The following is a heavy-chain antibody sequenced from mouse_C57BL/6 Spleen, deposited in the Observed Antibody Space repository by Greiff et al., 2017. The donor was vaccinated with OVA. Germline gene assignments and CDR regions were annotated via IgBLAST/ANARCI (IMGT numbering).Heavy chain of an antibody. CDR3: AREGITTVVGGGAMDY. J-gene: IGHJ4*01. Sequence: QVQLQQSGAELVKPGASVKISCKASGYAFSSYWMNWVKQRPGKGLEWIGQIYPGDGDTNYNGKFKGKATLTADKSSSTAYMQLSSLTSEDSAVYFCAREGITTVVGGGAMDYWGQGTSVTVSS. CDR1: GYAFSSYW. D-gene: IGHD1-1*01. V-gene: IGHV1-80*01. CDR2: IYPGDGDT.